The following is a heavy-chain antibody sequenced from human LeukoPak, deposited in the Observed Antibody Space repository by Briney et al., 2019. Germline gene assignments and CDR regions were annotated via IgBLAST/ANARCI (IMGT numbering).Heavy chain of an antibody. CDR1: GFTFSSYW. CDR3: ARGSDSSAWFSSFDY. CDR2: IKSDGSTT. Sequence: PGGSLRLSCAASGFTFSSYWMHWVRQTPGKGLVWVSRIKSDGSTTNHADSVKGRFTISRDNAKNTLYLEMNSLRAEDTAVYYCARGSDSSAWFSSFDYWGQGALVTVSS. D-gene: IGHD6-19*01. J-gene: IGHJ4*02. V-gene: IGHV3-74*01.